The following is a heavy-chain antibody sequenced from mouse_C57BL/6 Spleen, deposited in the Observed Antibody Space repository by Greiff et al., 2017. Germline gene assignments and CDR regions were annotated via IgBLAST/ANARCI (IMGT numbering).Heavy chain of an antibody. CDR3: ARIDYYDGSSYWYFDV. Sequence: QVTLKESGPGILQPSQTLSLTCSFSGFSLSTFGMGVGWIRQPSGKGLEWLAHIWWDDDKYYNPALKSRLTISKDTSKNQVFLKIANVDTADTATYYCARIDYYDGSSYWYFDVWGTGTTVTVSS. CDR1: GFSLSTFGMG. D-gene: IGHD1-1*01. J-gene: IGHJ1*03. CDR2: IWWDDDK. V-gene: IGHV8-8*01.